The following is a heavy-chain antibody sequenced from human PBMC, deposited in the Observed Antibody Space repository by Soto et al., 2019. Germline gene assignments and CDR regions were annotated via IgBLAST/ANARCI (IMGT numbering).Heavy chain of an antibody. CDR3: ARERAVVGYFDL. Sequence: QVQLVQSGAEVKKAGSSVKVSCKASGGTFSSYSIGWVRQAPGQGLEWMGGIIPMFGPADYAQKFQGRITITADEATSSVYMELSSLRSEDAAVYYCARERAVVGYFDLWGRGTVVTVSS. V-gene: IGHV1-69*01. CDR2: IIPMFGPA. J-gene: IGHJ2*01. CDR1: GGTFSSYS.